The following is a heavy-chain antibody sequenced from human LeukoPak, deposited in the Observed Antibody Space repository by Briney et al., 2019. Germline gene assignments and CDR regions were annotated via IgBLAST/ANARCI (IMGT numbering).Heavy chain of an antibody. Sequence: SETLSLTCAVSGGSISSSSYYWGWIRQPPGKGLEWIGSIYYSGSTYYNPSLKSRVTISVDTSKNQFSLKLSSVTAADTAVYYCARRLWFGELGVFDYRGQGTLVTVSS. CDR3: ARRLWFGELGVFDY. V-gene: IGHV4-39*01. CDR1: GGSISSSSYY. CDR2: IYYSGST. J-gene: IGHJ4*02. D-gene: IGHD3-10*01.